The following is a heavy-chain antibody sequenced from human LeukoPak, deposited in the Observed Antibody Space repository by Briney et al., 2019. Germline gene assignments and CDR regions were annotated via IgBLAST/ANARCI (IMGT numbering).Heavy chain of an antibody. D-gene: IGHD3-10*01. CDR2: INPNSGGT. CDR3: ARDIVLLWFGESMAGDY. J-gene: IGHJ4*02. V-gene: IGHV1-2*02. CDR1: GYTFTGYY. Sequence: ASVKVSCKASGYTFTGYYMHWVRQAPGQGLEWMGWINPNSGGTNYAQKFQGRVTMTRDTSISTAYMELSRLRSDDTAVYYCARDIVLLWFGESMAGDYWGQGTLVTVSS.